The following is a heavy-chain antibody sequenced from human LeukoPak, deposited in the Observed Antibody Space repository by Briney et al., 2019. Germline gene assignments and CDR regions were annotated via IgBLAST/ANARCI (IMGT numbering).Heavy chain of an antibody. CDR3: AREQYSNSQPDY. V-gene: IGHV4-59*01. CDR1: GGSISSYY. CDR2: IYYSGST. J-gene: IGHJ4*02. Sequence: SETLSLTCTVSGGSISSYYWSWIRQPPGKGLEWIGYIYYSGSTNYNPSLKSRVTISVDTSKNQFSLKLSSVTAADTAVYYCAREQYSNSQPDYWGQGTLVTVSS. D-gene: IGHD6-13*01.